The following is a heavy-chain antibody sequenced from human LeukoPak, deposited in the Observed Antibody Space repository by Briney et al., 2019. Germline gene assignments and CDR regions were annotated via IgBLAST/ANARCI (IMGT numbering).Heavy chain of an antibody. V-gene: IGHV1-46*01. CDR1: GYTFTSYY. J-gene: IGHJ4*02. CDR2: INPSGGST. Sequence: ASVKVSCKASGYTFTSYYMHWVRQAPGQGLEWMGIINPSGGSTSYAQKFQGRVTMTRDTSTSTVYMELSRLRSDDTAVYYCARGGGYCSGGSCYSARYFDYWGQGTLVTVSS. D-gene: IGHD2-15*01. CDR3: ARGGGYCSGGSCYSARYFDY.